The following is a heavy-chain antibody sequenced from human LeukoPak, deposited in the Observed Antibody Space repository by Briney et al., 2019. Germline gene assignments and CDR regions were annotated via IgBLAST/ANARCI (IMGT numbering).Heavy chain of an antibody. CDR3: ASGKLDSSGYYLDAFDI. V-gene: IGHV4-31*03. D-gene: IGHD3-22*01. CDR1: GGSISSGGYY. CDR2: IYYSGST. Sequence: SETLSLTCTVSGGSISSGGYYWSWIRQHPGTGLEWIGYIYYSGSTYYNPSLKSRVTISVDTSKNQFSLKLSSVTAADTAVYYCASGKLDSSGYYLDAFDIWGQGTMVTVSS. J-gene: IGHJ3*02.